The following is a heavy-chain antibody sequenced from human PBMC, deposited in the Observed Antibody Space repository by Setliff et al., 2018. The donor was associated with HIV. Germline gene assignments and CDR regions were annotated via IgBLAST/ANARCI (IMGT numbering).Heavy chain of an antibody. J-gene: IGHJ5*02. CDR3: ARQTYYYDNSGHNWFDP. CDR1: GGSFNNYH. V-gene: IGHV4-4*07. Sequence: SETLSLTCTVSGGSFNNYHWSWIRQPAGKGLEWIGRIYTSVNTDYNPSLKSRVTMSVDTSKNQFSLKLSSVTAADTAVYFCARQTYYYDNSGHNWFDPWGQGTLVTVSS. CDR2: IYTSVNT. D-gene: IGHD3-22*01.